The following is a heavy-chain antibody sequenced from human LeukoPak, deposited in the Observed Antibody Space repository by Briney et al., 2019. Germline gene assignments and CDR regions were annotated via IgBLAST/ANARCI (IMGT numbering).Heavy chain of an antibody. CDR3: AKLSRAYYGMDV. Sequence: GGSLRLSCAASGFTLSSYAMSWVRQAPGKGLEWVSATSGSGGSTYYADSVKGRFTISRDNSKNTLYLQMNSLRAEDTAVYYCAKLSRAYYGMDVWGQGTTVTVSS. J-gene: IGHJ6*02. V-gene: IGHV3-23*01. CDR1: GFTLSSYA. CDR2: TSGSGGST. D-gene: IGHD2-2*01.